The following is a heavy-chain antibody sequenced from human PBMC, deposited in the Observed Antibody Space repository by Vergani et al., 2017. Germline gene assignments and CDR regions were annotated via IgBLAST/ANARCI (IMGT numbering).Heavy chain of an antibody. CDR1: GFTFSSYG. V-gene: IGHV3-30*18. Sequence: QVQLVESGGGVVQPGRSLRLSCAASGFTFSSYGMHWVRQAPGKGLEWVAVISYDGSNKYYADSVKGRFTISRDNSKNTLYLQMNSLRAEDTAVYYCAKEYYYDSSGGFDYWGQGTLVTVSS. CDR3: AKEYYYDSSGGFDY. J-gene: IGHJ4*02. CDR2: ISYDGSNK. D-gene: IGHD3-22*01.